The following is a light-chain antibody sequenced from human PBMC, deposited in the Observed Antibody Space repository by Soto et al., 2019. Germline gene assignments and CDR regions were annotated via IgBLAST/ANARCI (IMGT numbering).Light chain of an antibody. CDR2: DAS. Sequence: DIQMTQSPSSPSASVGERVTITCQASQDIRNYLNWYQQKPGKAPKLLIYDASNLEAGVPSRFSGGGSGTDFTFTISSLQPEDLATYYCQRYDNVPLTFGGGTKVDIK. V-gene: IGKV1-33*01. J-gene: IGKJ4*01. CDR1: QDIRNY. CDR3: QRYDNVPLT.